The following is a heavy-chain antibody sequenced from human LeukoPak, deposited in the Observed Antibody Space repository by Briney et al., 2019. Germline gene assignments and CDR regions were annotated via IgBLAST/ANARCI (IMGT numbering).Heavy chain of an antibody. V-gene: IGHV4-59*01. J-gene: IGHJ5*02. Sequence: SETLSLTCTVSGGSISSYYWSWIRQPPGKGLVWIGYIYYSGSTNYNPSLKSRVTISVDTSKNQFSLKLSSVTAADTAVYYCATEIVDGGFDPWGQGTLVTVSS. CDR3: ATEIVDGGFDP. CDR2: IYYSGST. D-gene: IGHD2-15*01. CDR1: GGSISSYY.